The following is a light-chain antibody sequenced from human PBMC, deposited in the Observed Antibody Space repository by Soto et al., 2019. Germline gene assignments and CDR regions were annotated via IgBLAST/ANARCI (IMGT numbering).Light chain of an antibody. J-gene: IGKJ1*01. Sequence: IVFTTAPGTLSLSPGERATLSCSASQSVRTNLAWYQQKPGQPPKLLIYWASTRESGVPDRFSGSGSGTDFTLTISSLQAEDVAVYYCQQYYSTPWTFGQGTKVDIK. V-gene: IGKV4-1*01. CDR1: QSVRTN. CDR3: QQYYSTPWT. CDR2: WAS.